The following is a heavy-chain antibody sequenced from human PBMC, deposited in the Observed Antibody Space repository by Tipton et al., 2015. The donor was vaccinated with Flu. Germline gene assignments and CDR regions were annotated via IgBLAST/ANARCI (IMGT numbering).Heavy chain of an antibody. Sequence: SLRLSCAASGLTSINYAMSWVRQAPGKGLEWVSAISDNGGSTYYADSVKGRFTISRDNSKNTLYLQMNSLRAEDTAVYSCARMARPSSGWYRSFDYWGQGALVTVSS. J-gene: IGHJ4*02. CDR2: ISDNGGST. D-gene: IGHD6-19*01. CDR1: GLTSINYA. CDR3: ARMARPSSGWYRSFDY. V-gene: IGHV3-23*01.